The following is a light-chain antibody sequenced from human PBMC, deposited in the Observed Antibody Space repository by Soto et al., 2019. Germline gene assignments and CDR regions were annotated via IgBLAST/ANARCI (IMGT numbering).Light chain of an antibody. J-gene: IGLJ3*02. CDR3: QSFDNNLRGSV. CDR1: RSNIGAYD. V-gene: IGLV1-40*01. Sequence: QSVLTQPPSVSGAPGQTVTISCTGTRSNIGAYDVHWYQQIPGTAPKLLIYGNNNRPSGVPDRFSGSKSGNSASLAITGLQADDEADYYCQSFDNNLRGSVFGGATKLTVL. CDR2: GNN.